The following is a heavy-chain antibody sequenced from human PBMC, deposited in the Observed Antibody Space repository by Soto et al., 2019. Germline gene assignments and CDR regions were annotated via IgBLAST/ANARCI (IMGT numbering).Heavy chain of an antibody. Sequence: QVQLVESGGGVVQPGRSLRLSCAASGFTFSSYAMHWVRQAPGKGLEWVAVLSYDGSNKYYADSVKGRFTISRDNSKNTLELQMTSLRAEDTAVYSCARDNSPYSSGWHNRHFDYWGQGTLVTVSS. CDR2: LSYDGSNK. D-gene: IGHD6-19*01. CDR3: ARDNSPYSSGWHNRHFDY. V-gene: IGHV3-30-3*01. J-gene: IGHJ4*02. CDR1: GFTFSSYA.